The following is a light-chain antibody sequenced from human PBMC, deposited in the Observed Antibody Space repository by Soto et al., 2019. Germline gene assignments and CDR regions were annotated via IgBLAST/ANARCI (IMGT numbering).Light chain of an antibody. CDR1: SSDIGTYNR. CDR2: EVS. CDR3: CSFTTISTYV. V-gene: IGLV2-14*01. Sequence: QSALTQPASVSGSPGQSISISCTWTSSDIGTYNRVSWYQQNPGKAPKLLIYEVSNRPLGVSNRFSGSKSGHTASLTISGLQAEDETDYYCCSFTTISTYVFGTGTKVTVL. J-gene: IGLJ1*01.